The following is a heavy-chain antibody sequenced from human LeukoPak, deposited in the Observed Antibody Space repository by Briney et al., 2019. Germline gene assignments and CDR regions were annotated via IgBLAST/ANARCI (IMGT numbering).Heavy chain of an antibody. CDR1: GSTFSSYW. Sequence: GGSLRLSCAASGSTFSSYWMSWVREAPGKGLEWVANIKQDGSEKYYVDSVKGRFTISRDNAKNSLYLQMNSLRAEDTAVYYCARVWRDGSVEYFDYWGQGTLVTVSS. D-gene: IGHD5-24*01. V-gene: IGHV3-7*01. J-gene: IGHJ4*02. CDR2: IKQDGSEK. CDR3: ARVWRDGSVEYFDY.